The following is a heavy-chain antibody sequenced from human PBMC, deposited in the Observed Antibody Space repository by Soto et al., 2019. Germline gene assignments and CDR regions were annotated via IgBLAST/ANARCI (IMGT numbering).Heavy chain of an antibody. CDR2: IHSDGSST. J-gene: IGHJ3*02. CDR1: GFTFSYYW. D-gene: IGHD1-26*01. Sequence: EVQLVESGGGLVQPGESLRLSCVASGFTFSYYWMHWVRHGPGKGLVWVSRIHSDGSSTTYADSVKGRFTISRDNAKNTLYLRMNSLGDEDTAVYYCARGDRGAFDIWGQGTVVTVSS. V-gene: IGHV3-74*01. CDR3: ARGDRGAFDI.